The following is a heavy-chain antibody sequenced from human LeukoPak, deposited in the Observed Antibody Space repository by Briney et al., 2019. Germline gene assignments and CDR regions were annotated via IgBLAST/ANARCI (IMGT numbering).Heavy chain of an antibody. J-gene: IGHJ4*02. CDR1: GYNFPNYW. Sequence: GESLKISCKASGYNFPNYWIGWVRQMPGEGLEWMGIIYPGDSDTRYSPSFQGQVTISADKSINTAYLQWSSLKASDTAMYFCARLSGSYYSAGDYWGQGTLVTVSP. D-gene: IGHD1-26*01. V-gene: IGHV5-51*01. CDR3: ARLSGSYYSAGDY. CDR2: IYPGDSDT.